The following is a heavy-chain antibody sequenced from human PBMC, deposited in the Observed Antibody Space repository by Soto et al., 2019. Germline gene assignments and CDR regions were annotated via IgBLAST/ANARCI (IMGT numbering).Heavy chain of an antibody. D-gene: IGHD2-2*02. V-gene: IGHV3-48*03. J-gene: IGHJ3*02. CDR3: ARAIRSTDAFDI. CDR2: ISSSGSTI. Sequence: PGGSLRLSCAASGFTFSSYEMNWVRQAPGKGLEWVSYISSSGSTIYYADSVKGRFTISRDNAKNSLYLQMNSLRAEDTAVYYCARAIRSTDAFDIWGQGTMVTVSS. CDR1: GFTFSSYE.